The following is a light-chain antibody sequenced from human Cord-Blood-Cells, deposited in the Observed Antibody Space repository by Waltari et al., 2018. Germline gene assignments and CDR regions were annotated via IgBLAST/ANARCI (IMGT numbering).Light chain of an antibody. Sequence: EIVMTQSPANLSVSPGERATLSCRASQSVSSNLAWYQQKPGQAPRLLIYGASTRATGIPARVSGSGSGTEFTLTLSSLQSEDFAVYYCQQYNNWPITFGQGTRLEIK. CDR2: GAS. CDR3: QQYNNWPIT. CDR1: QSVSSN. V-gene: IGKV3-15*01. J-gene: IGKJ5*01.